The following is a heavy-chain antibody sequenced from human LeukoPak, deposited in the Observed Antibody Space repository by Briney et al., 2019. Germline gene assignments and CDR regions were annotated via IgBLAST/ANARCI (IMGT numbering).Heavy chain of an antibody. CDR1: DGSFSGYY. Sequence: SETLSLTCAVYDGSFSGYYWSWIRQPPGKGLEWIGEINHSGSTNYNPSLKSRVTISADTSKNHFSLKLTSVTAADTAVYYCARDQTYSGSGIYTYFDYWGQGILVTVSS. D-gene: IGHD3-10*01. CDR2: INHSGST. V-gene: IGHV4-34*01. J-gene: IGHJ4*02. CDR3: ARDQTYSGSGIYTYFDY.